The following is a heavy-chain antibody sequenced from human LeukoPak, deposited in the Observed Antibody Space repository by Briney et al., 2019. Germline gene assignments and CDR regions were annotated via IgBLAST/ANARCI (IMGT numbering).Heavy chain of an antibody. D-gene: IGHD3-10*01. CDR3: ARIPGGSGSQYDY. CDR2: INSDGSST. Sequence: GGSLRLSCAASGFTFSSYWMHWVRQAPGKGLVWVSRINSDGSSTFYADSVKGRFTTSRDNAENTVYLQRNSLGADDAAVYYRARIPGGSGSQYDYWGQGTLVIVSS. CDR1: GFTFSSYW. V-gene: IGHV3-74*01. J-gene: IGHJ4*02.